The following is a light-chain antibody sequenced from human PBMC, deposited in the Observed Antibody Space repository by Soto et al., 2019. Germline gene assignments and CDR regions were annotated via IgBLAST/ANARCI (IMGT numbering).Light chain of an antibody. CDR2: DVT. Sequence: QSALTQPASVSGSPGQSITISCTGTSSDVGAYDVVSWYQHYPGKAPKVVTFDVTHRPPGISDRFSGSKSANTASLTSSGLQAEDEAFYYCSASTTRSTLVFGGGTKVTVL. J-gene: IGLJ2*01. CDR1: SSDVGAYDV. CDR3: SASTTRSTLV. V-gene: IGLV2-14*01.